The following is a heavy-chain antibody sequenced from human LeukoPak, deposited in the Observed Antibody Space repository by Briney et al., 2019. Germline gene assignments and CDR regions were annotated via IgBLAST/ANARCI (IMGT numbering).Heavy chain of an antibody. Sequence: ASVKVSCKASGYTFTSYAMHWVRQAPGQRLEWMGWINAGNGNTKYSQKFQGRVTITRDTSASTAYMELSSLRSEDTAVYYCARADLTMVRGVIPYGMDVWGQGTTVTVSS. J-gene: IGHJ6*02. CDR2: INAGNGNT. CDR1: GYTFTSYA. CDR3: ARADLTMVRGVIPYGMDV. D-gene: IGHD3-10*01. V-gene: IGHV1-3*01.